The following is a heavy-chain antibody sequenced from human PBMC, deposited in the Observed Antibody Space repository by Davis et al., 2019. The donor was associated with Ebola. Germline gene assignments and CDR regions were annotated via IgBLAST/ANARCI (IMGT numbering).Heavy chain of an antibody. J-gene: IGHJ4*02. CDR1: GFTFSSYW. Sequence: GGSLRLSCAASGFTFSSYWMTWVRQAPGEGLEWVANINVNGSDKHYVDSVKGRFSIFRGNAKNSLYLQMNSLRAEDTAVYYCAREPNSFDLWGQGTLVTVSS. CDR2: INVNGSDK. CDR3: AREPNSFDL. V-gene: IGHV3-7*03.